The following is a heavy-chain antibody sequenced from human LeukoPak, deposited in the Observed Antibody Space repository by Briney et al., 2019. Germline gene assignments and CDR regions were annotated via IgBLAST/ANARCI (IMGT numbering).Heavy chain of an antibody. CDR1: GGSFSGYY. CDR2: INHSGST. Sequence: SETLSLTCAVYGGSFSGYYWSWIRQPPGKGLEWIGEINHSGSTNYNPSLKSRVTISVDTSKNQFSLKLSSVTAADTAVYYCARLPIHGSSWSGRTWEFDYWGQGTLVTVSS. D-gene: IGHD6-13*01. V-gene: IGHV4-34*01. CDR3: ARLPIHGSSWSGRTWEFDY. J-gene: IGHJ4*02.